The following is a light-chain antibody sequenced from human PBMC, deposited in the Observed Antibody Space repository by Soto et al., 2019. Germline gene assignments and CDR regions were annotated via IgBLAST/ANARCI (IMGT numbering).Light chain of an antibody. Sequence: EIVLTQSPGTLSLSLGERATVSCRASQSVTSNDFAWYQQKPGQAPRLLIYGASNRATGIPARFSGSGSGTDFTLTISSLEPEDFAVYYCQQRSNWPPITFGQGTRLEIK. CDR1: QSVTSND. J-gene: IGKJ5*01. CDR3: QQRSNWPPIT. V-gene: IGKV3-11*01. CDR2: GAS.